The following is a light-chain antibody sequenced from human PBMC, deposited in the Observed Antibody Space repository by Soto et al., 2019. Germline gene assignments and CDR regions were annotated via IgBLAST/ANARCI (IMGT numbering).Light chain of an antibody. CDR1: QRVRDN. J-gene: IGKJ1*01. CDR2: GAS. V-gene: IGKV3-15*01. Sequence: EIVRTQSPATLSVSPGERATLSCRASQRVRDNLAWYQKKPGQAPRLPIYGASTRATSIPARFSGSGSGTEFTLTISSLQSEYFAVYYCQQYNNWWTFGQGTRVEIK. CDR3: QQYNNWWT.